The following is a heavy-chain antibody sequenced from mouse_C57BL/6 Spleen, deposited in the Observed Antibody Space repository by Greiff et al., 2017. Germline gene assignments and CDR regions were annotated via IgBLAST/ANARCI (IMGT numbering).Heavy chain of an antibody. V-gene: IGHV1-82*01. CDR2: IYPGDGDT. J-gene: IGHJ1*03. CDR1: GYAFSSSW. Sequence: QVQLQQSGPELVKPGASVKISCKASGYAFSSSWMNWVKQRPGKGLEWIGRIYPGDGDTNYKGKFKGKATLTADKSSSTAYMQLSSLTSEDSAVYFCAREDLPVVAIWYFDVWGTETTVTVSS. CDR3: AREDLPVVAIWYFDV. D-gene: IGHD1-1*01.